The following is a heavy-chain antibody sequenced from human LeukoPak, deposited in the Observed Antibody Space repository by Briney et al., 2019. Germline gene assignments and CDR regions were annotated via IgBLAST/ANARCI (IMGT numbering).Heavy chain of an antibody. CDR2: ISSSSNNI. CDR3: VYGGGYFQH. V-gene: IGHV3-21*01. D-gene: IGHD4-23*01. Sequence: PGGSLRLSCAASGFTFSSYSMDWVRQAPGKGLEWVSSISSSSNNIYYADSVKGRFTISRDNGKNSLCLLMNSLRAEDTAVYYCVYGGGYFQHWGQGTLVTVSS. CDR1: GFTFSSYS. J-gene: IGHJ1*01.